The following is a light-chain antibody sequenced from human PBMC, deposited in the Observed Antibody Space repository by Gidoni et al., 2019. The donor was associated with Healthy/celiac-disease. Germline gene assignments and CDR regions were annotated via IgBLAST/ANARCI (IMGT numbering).Light chain of an antibody. CDR1: QRVNSE. Sequence: ESVLTKSPATLFLSPGERATLSCRARQRVNSELYWYQQKPGQSPRLLSYDASNRSNVIPDRFSCSGSGTYFTLTISCLEPEDLVVYDCPQRSNWPWTFGQGTKVEIK. CDR2: DAS. V-gene: IGKV3-11*01. CDR3: PQRSNWPWT. J-gene: IGKJ1*01.